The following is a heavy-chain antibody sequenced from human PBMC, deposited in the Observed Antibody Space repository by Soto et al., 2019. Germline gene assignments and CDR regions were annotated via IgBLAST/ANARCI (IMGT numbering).Heavy chain of an antibody. V-gene: IGHV5-10-1*01. CDR3: ARMDIVLMVYAISHYYGMDV. J-gene: IGHJ6*02. D-gene: IGHD2-8*01. Sequence: LKISCKGSGYSFTGYWISWVRQMPGKGLEWIGRIDPSDSYTNYSPSFQGHVTISADKSISTAYLQWGSLKASDTAMYYCARMDIVLMVYAISHYYGMDVWGQGTTVTVSS. CDR2: IDPSDSYT. CDR1: GYSFTGYW.